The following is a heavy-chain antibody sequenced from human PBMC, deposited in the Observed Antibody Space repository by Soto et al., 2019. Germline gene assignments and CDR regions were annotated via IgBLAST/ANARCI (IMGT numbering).Heavy chain of an antibody. J-gene: IGHJ6*02. CDR2: INPNNGGT. CDR3: ARAGVAASGSGEYAMDV. V-gene: IGHV1-2*02. Sequence: QVQVVQSGPEVKKPGASVKVSCKASGYTLTDYYMHWVRQAPGQGLEWMGWINPNNGGTKSAKKFHERVTMISDTSISTAYVELSKLTSDDTAVYYCARAGVAASGSGEYAMDVWGQGTTVIVSS. CDR1: GYTLTDYY. D-gene: IGHD6-13*01.